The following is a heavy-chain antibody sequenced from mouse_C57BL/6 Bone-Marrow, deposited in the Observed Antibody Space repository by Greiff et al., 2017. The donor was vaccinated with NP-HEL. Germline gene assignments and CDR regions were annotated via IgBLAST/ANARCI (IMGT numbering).Heavy chain of an antibody. CDR3: ARVPFLYYGSSYWYFDV. CDR1: GFTFSSYA. V-gene: IGHV5-4*01. J-gene: IGHJ1*03. D-gene: IGHD1-1*01. Sequence: EVQLVESGGGLVKPGGSLKLSCAASGFTFSSYAMSWVRQTPEKRLEWVATISDGGSYTYYPDNVKGRFTISRDNAKNNLYLQMSHLKSEDTAMYYCARVPFLYYGSSYWYFDVWGTGTTVTVSS. CDR2: ISDGGSYT.